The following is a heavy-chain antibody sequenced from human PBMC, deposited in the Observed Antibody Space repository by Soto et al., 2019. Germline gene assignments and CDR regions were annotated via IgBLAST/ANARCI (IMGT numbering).Heavy chain of an antibody. CDR2: ISSNGGST. V-gene: IGHV3-64*01. J-gene: IGHJ3*02. Sequence: GGSLRLSCAASGFTFSSYAMHWVRQAPGKGLEYVSAISSNGGSTYYANSVKGRFTISRDNSKNTLYLQMGSLRAEDMAVYSCASLFGGSRGYSYGYAFDIWGQGTMVTVSS. CDR1: GFTFSSYA. D-gene: IGHD5-18*01. CDR3: ASLFGGSRGYSYGYAFDI.